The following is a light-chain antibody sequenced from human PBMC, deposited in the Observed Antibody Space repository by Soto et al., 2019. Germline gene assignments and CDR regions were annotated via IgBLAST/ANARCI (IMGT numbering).Light chain of an antibody. J-gene: IGKJ1*01. CDR1: QGIRNY. V-gene: IGKV1-27*01. CDR3: QRYNSDPPWT. CDR2: GAY. Sequence: DIQMTQSPSSLSASVGDRVTITCRASQGIRNYLSWYQQKPGKVPKLLIYGAYTLQSGVPFRFSGSGSGTDLTLTISSLQAEDVATYYCQRYNSDPPWTFGQGTKVEIK.